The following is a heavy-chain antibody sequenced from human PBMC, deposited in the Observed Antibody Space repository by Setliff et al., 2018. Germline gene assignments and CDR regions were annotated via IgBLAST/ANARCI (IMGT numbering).Heavy chain of an antibody. J-gene: IGHJ4*02. Sequence: SGGSLRLSCAASGFTFAMYGMHWVRQAPGKGLEWVTFIRYNGDYDGDKKYYADSVKGRFTISRDNSKNTLYLQMNSLRAEDTAVYFCAKSPVAYCSGAVCYPFDYWGQGTLVTVSS. V-gene: IGHV3-30*02. D-gene: IGHD2-8*02. CDR1: GFTFAMYG. CDR3: AKSPVAYCSGAVCYPFDY. CDR2: IRYNGDYDGDKK.